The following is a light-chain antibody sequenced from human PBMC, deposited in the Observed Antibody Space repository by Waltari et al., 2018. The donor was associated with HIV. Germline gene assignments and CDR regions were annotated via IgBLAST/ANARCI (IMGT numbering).Light chain of an antibody. Sequence: DIQMTQSPSILSASVGDRVTITCRASQSISRWLAWYQQKPGKGPKLLIYKSSSLESGVPSRFSVSGSGTEFTLTINGLQPDDFATYFCQQYSSYSPMYTFGLGTKLEIK. CDR3: QQYSSYSPMYT. CDR1: QSISRW. J-gene: IGKJ2*01. V-gene: IGKV1-5*03. CDR2: KSS.